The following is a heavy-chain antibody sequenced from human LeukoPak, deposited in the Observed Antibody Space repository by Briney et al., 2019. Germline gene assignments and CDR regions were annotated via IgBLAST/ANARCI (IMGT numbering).Heavy chain of an antibody. D-gene: IGHD7-27*01. J-gene: IGHJ4*02. CDR1: GGTFSSYA. CDR2: INPNSGGT. Sequence: ASVKVSCKASGGTFSSYAISWVRQAPGQGLEWMGWINPNSGGTNSAQKFQGRVTMTRDTSISTAYMELSRLRFDDTAVYYCARGLGGKLPPFDYWGQGTLVTVSS. CDR3: ARGLGGKLPPFDY. V-gene: IGHV1-2*02.